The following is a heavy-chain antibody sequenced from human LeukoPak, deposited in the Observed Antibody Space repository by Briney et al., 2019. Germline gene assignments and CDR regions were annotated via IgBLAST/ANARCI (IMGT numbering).Heavy chain of an antibody. CDR1: GFTFSNNA. J-gene: IGHJ3*02. V-gene: IGHV3-23*01. D-gene: IGHD1-26*01. CDR2: LSGSGGST. Sequence: GGSLRLSCAASGFTFSNNAMSWVRQAPGKGLEWVSTLSGSGGSTNYADSVKGRFTISRDNSKNTLYLQMNSLRAGDTAVYYCAINRYQLLLDPGGGAFDIWGQGTMVTVSS. CDR3: AINRYQLLLDPGGGAFDI.